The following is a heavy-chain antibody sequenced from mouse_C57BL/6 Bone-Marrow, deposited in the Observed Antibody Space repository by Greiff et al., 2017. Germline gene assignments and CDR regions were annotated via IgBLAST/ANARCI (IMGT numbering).Heavy chain of an antibody. V-gene: IGHV14-4*01. Sequence: EVQLQQSGAELVRPGASVKLSCTASGFNIKDDYIHWVKQRPEQGLEWIGWIDPEIGDTEYASKFQGKATITSDTASNTAYLQLSSLTSEDTAVYYCSSVAGYYFDFWGQGTPLTVAS. CDR2: IDPEIGDT. CDR1: GFNIKDDY. D-gene: IGHD6-1*01. J-gene: IGHJ2*01. CDR3: SSVAGYYFDF.